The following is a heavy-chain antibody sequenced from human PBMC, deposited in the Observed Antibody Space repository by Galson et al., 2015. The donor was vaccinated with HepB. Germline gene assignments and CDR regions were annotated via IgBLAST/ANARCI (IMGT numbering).Heavy chain of an antibody. Sequence: SVKVSCKASGYTFTSYGISWVRQAPGQGLEWMGWISAYNGNTNYAQKLQGRVTMTTDTSTSTAYMELRSLRSDDTAVYYCARVRGVVVTAMVDAFDIWGQGTMVTVSS. D-gene: IGHD2-21*02. CDR1: GYTFTSYG. CDR2: ISAYNGNT. CDR3: ARVRGVVVTAMVDAFDI. V-gene: IGHV1-18*01. J-gene: IGHJ3*02.